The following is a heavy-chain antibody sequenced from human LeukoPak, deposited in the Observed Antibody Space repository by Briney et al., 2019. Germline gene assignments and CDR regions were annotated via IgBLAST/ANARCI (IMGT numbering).Heavy chain of an antibody. V-gene: IGHV4-39*01. Sequence: PSETLSLTCAVSGGSISSSSDYWGWIRQPPGKGLEWIGSIFYTGSTYYNPSLKSRVAISVDTSKNQFSLKLNSVTAADTAVYYCVRSRAFNSGAFDPWGQGSLVTVSS. CDR3: VRSRAFNSGAFDP. CDR2: IFYTGST. CDR1: GGSISSSSDY. J-gene: IGHJ5*02. D-gene: IGHD1-26*01.